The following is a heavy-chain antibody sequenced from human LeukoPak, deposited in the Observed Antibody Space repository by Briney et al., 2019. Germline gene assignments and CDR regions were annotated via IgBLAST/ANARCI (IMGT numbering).Heavy chain of an antibody. J-gene: IGHJ4*02. CDR3: ARGVEMATPKDYFDY. CDR1: EFTFSSYW. V-gene: IGHV3-74*01. D-gene: IGHD5-24*01. CDR2: INSDGSST. Sequence: GGSLRLSCAGSEFTFSSYWMHWVRQAPGKGLVWVSRINSDGSSTSYADSVKGRFTISRDNAKNTLYLQMNSLRAEDTAVYYCARGVEMATPKDYFDYWGQGTLVTVSS.